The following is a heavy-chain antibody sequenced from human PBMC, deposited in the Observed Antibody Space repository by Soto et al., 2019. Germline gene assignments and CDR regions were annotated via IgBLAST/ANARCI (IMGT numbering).Heavy chain of an antibody. J-gene: IGHJ6*02. D-gene: IGHD6-6*01. CDR2: IYYSGST. Sequence: SETLSLACTVSCGSISRYYWSFIRHPPGKGLEWIGYIYYSGSTNYNPSLKSRVTISVDTSKNQISLKLSSVTAADTAMYYCVRGVAARPARLGMDLWGPGTTVTVSS. CDR3: VRGVAARPARLGMDL. CDR1: CGSISRYY. V-gene: IGHV4-59*08.